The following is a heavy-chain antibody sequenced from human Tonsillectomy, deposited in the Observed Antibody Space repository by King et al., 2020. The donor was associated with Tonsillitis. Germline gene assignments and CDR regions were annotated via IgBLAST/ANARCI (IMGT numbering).Heavy chain of an antibody. CDR2: ISATSGYN. D-gene: IGHD5-18*01. J-gene: IGHJ4*02. CDR1: GFSFSSHS. CDR3: VRESHTAKIMFYFVY. Sequence: VQLVESGGGLVRPGESLRLSCNASGFSFSSHSLNWVRQGPGRGLEWVASISATSGYNYYADSAKGRFTISRDNARNSLYLQMNSLRAEDTALYYCVRESHTAKIMFYFVYWGQGTLVTVSS. V-gene: IGHV3-21*01.